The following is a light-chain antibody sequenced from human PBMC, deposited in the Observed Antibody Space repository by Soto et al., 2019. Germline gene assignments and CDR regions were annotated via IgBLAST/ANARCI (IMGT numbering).Light chain of an antibody. Sequence: DLQMTQSPSSLSASIGDRVTITCRASQSISSYLNWYQQKPGKAPKLLIYAASSLQSGVPSRFSGSGSGTEFTLTISTLQLEDFATYSCQQSYATPLTFGGGTKGE. CDR2: AAS. V-gene: IGKV1-39*01. CDR1: QSISSY. CDR3: QQSYATPLT. J-gene: IGKJ4*01.